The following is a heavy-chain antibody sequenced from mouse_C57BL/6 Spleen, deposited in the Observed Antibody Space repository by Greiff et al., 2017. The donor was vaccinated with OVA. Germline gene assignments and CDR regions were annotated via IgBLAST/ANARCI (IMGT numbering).Heavy chain of an antibody. CDR1: GYTFTSYW. D-gene: IGHD3-1*01. J-gene: IGHJ4*01. CDR3: AKGYDGYAMDY. CDR2: INPSNGGT. V-gene: IGHV1-53*01. Sequence: VQLQQPGTELVKPGASVKLSCKASGYTFTSYWMHWVKQRPGQGLEWIGNINPSNGGTNYNEKFKSKAILTVDKSSSTAYMQLSSLTSEDSAVDDVAKGYDGYAMDYWGQGTSVTVSS.